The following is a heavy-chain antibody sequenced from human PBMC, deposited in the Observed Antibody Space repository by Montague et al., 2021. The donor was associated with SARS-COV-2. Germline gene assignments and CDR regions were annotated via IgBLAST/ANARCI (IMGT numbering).Heavy chain of an antibody. D-gene: IGHD2-15*01. V-gene: IGHV6-1*01. Sequence: CAISGDSVSSNIAAWNWIRLSPSRGLEWLGRTYYRSEWYSDYSVSVESRTSINPDTSKNQFSLQLNSVTPEDTAVYYCARAERGSCGDGNCYQYFFNYWGQGTLVTVSS. CDR2: TYYRSEWYS. CDR1: GDSVSSNIAA. J-gene: IGHJ4*02. CDR3: ARAERGSCGDGNCYQYFFNY.